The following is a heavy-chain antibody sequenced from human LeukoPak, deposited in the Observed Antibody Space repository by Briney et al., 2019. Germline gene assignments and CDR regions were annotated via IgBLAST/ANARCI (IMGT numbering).Heavy chain of an antibody. Sequence: SETLSLTCTVSGGSISFSLYYCGWIRQPPGKGLEWIGRIYYSGSTYYNPSLRSRVTISVDTSKNQFSLKLSSVTAADTAVYYCARLVAHFDYWGQGTLVTVSS. CDR2: IYYSGST. D-gene: IGHD2-2*01. CDR1: GGSISFSLYY. CDR3: ARLVAHFDY. J-gene: IGHJ4*02. V-gene: IGHV4-39*01.